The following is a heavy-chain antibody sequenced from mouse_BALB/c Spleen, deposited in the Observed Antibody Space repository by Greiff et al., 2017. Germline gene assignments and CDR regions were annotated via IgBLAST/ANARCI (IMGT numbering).Heavy chain of an antibody. V-gene: IGHV1-7*01. CDR2: INPSTGYT. CDR1: GYTFTSYW. J-gene: IGHJ2*01. D-gene: IGHD4-1*01. CDR3: ARRALGHFDY. Sequence: QVHVKQSGAELAKPGASVKMSCKASGYTFTSYWMHWVKQRPGQGLEWIGYINPSTGYTEYNQKFKDKATLTADKSSSTAYMQLSSLTSEDSAVYYCARRALGHFDYWGQGTTLTVSS.